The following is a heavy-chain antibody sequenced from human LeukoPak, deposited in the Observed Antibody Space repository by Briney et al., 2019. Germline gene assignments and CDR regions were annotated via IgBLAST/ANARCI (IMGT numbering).Heavy chain of an antibody. Sequence: WESLSLTCTVAGGSIRSSSYYWGWIHRPPGKALDLIGSIYYSGSTYYNPALKSRLTISVDTSKNQSSLKLSSVTAADTAVYYSARHGRYSYGYKYYFDYWGQGTLVTVSS. CDR3: ARHGRYSYGYKYYFDY. CDR1: GGSIRSSSYY. D-gene: IGHD5-18*01. J-gene: IGHJ4*02. V-gene: IGHV4-39*01. CDR2: IYYSGST.